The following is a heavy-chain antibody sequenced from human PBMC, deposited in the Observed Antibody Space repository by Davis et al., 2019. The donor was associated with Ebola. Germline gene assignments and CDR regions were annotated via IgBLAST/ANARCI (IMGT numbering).Heavy chain of an antibody. CDR3: VRAVVVGEMWFDS. J-gene: IGHJ5*01. CDR2: FYYAGDA. V-gene: IGHV4-39*01. CDR1: GDSVTSFSYY. Sequence: SETLSLSCIVTGDSVTSFSYYWGWVRQSTGKGLEWIGNFYYAGDASYNPSLNSRATVSADTSKNQLALKLTSVTAADTAVYYCVRAVVVGEMWFDSWGQGTLVIVSS. D-gene: IGHD2-15*01.